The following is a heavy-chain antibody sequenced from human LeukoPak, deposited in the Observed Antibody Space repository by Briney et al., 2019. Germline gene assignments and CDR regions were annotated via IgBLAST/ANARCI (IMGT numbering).Heavy chain of an antibody. CDR2: IYYSGRT. CDR1: GGSISRYS. Sequence: KASETLSLTCTVSGGSISRYSWSWIRQPPGKGLEWIGYIYYSGRTNSNPSLNSRVTISVDTSKNQYSLNLYSVTAADTAVYYCASIFVYYYESRGYPIYFDYWGQGTLATVSS. J-gene: IGHJ4*02. D-gene: IGHD3-22*01. CDR3: ASIFVYYYESRGYPIYFDY. V-gene: IGHV4-59*08.